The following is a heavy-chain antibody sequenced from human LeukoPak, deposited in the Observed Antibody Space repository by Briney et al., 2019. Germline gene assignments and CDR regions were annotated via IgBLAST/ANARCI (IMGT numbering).Heavy chain of an antibody. V-gene: IGHV3-30*02. CDR3: AKVGYSYGSLYYFDY. CDR2: IRYDGSNK. Sequence: GGSLRLSCAASGFTFSSYGMHWVRQAPGKGLEWVAFIRYDGSNKYYADSVKGRFTISRDNSKNTLYLQMNSLGAEDTAVYYCAKVGYSYGSLYYFDYWGQGTLVTVSS. D-gene: IGHD5-18*01. J-gene: IGHJ4*02. CDR1: GFTFSSYG.